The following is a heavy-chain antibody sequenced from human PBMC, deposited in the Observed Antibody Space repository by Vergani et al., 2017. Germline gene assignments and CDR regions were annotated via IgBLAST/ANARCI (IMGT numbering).Heavy chain of an antibody. CDR3: ARSGSTIFGVGQPYWYFDL. CDR2: ISWNSGSI. J-gene: IGHJ2*01. Sequence: EVQLVESGGGLVQPGRSLRLSCAASGFTFDDYAMHWVRQAPGKGLEWVSGISWNSGSIGYADSVKGRFTISRHNSKNTLYLQMNSLRAEDTAVYYCARSGSTIFGVGQPYWYFDLWGRGTLVTVSS. CDR1: GFTFDDYA. V-gene: IGHV3-9*01. D-gene: IGHD3-3*01.